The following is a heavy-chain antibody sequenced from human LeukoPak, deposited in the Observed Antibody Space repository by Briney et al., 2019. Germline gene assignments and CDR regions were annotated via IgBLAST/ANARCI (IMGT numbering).Heavy chain of an antibody. CDR1: GFTISSYW. CDR3: ARYLRKLYGRGGDYYVYMDV. Sequence: AGTLRLSCAASGFTISSYWMSWVRQAPGKGLEGVANINQDGSEKYYEDSVKGRITISRDNAKNYLYLHMNSLNAEDTSLFYCARYLRKLYGRGGDYYVYMDVWGKGTTVTVSS. D-gene: IGHD4-17*01. V-gene: IGHV3-7*03. CDR2: INQDGSEK. J-gene: IGHJ6*03.